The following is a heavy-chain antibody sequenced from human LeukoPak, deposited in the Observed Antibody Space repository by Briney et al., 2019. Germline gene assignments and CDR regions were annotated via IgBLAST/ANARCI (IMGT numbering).Heavy chain of an antibody. Sequence: GASVKVSCKASGYTFTSYGISWVRQAPGQGLEWMGWISAYNGNTNYAQKLQGRVTMTTDTSTSTAYMELRSLRSEDTAVYYCARDQEYYDSSGYFRWFDPWGQGTLVTVSS. CDR2: ISAYNGNT. D-gene: IGHD3-22*01. V-gene: IGHV1-18*01. CDR3: ARDQEYYDSSGYFRWFDP. J-gene: IGHJ5*02. CDR1: GYTFTSYG.